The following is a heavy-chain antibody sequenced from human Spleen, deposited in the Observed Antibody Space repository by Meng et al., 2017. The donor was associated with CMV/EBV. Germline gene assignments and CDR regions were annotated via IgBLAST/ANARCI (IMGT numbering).Heavy chain of an antibody. D-gene: IGHD6-19*01. J-gene: IGHJ4*02. V-gene: IGHV1-18*01. CDR3: ARDAGTIAVSGIGDY. CDR2: ISAYNGDT. CDR1: GYNFTKYG. Sequence: SGYNFTKYGGNWMRQAPGQGPEWMGWISAYNGDTMYAPKVQGRVTMTTDTSTSTAYMELRGLRSDDTAVYYCARDAGTIAVSGIGDYWGQGTLVTVSS.